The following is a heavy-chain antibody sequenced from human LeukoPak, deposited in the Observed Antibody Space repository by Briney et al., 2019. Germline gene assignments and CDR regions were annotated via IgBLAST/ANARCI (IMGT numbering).Heavy chain of an antibody. CDR3: AKGESKDYLNYFDYLNYFDH. D-gene: IGHD2/OR15-2a*01. J-gene: IGHJ4*02. Sequence: GGSLRLSCAASGFTFSNHAMTWVRQAPGKGLEWVSTINISGGSTFYADSVKGRFTISRDNSKNTLSLQMNSLRAEDTAIDCCAKGESKDYLNYFDYLNYFDHWGQGALVTVSS. CDR1: GFTFSNHA. CDR2: INISGGST. V-gene: IGHV3-23*01.